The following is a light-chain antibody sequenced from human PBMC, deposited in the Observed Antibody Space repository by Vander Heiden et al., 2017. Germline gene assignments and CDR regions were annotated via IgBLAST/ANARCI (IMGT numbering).Light chain of an antibody. CDR3: QQYYSNTWT. V-gene: IGKV1-8*01. Sequence: ATRMSPSPSPLSASPGDRVTITCRASQGISSYLAWYQQKPGKAPNLLIYAAPTLQSGVPSRFSGSGSGTDFTLTISCLQSEDVATYYCQQYYSNTWTFGQGTKVEIK. CDR2: AAP. J-gene: IGKJ1*01. CDR1: QGISSY.